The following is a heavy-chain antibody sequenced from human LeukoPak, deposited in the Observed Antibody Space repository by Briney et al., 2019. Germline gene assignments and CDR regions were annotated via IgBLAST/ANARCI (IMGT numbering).Heavy chain of an antibody. J-gene: IGHJ2*01. CDR1: GGTFSSYA. CDR2: IIPIFGTA. Sequence: GASVKVSCKASGGTFSSYAISWVRQAPGQGLEWMGGIIPIFGTANYAQKFQGRVTITADKSTSTAYMGLSSLRSEDTAVYYCARDLGYDILTGYRPYWYFDLWGRGTLVTVSS. V-gene: IGHV1-69*06. CDR3: ARDLGYDILTGYRPYWYFDL. D-gene: IGHD3-9*01.